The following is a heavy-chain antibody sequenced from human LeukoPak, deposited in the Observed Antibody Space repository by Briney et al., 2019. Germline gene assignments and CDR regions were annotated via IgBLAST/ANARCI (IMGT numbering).Heavy chain of an antibody. CDR2: IYYSGRT. D-gene: IGHD3-22*01. J-gene: IGHJ4*02. CDR1: GGSISSYY. Sequence: SETLSLTCTVSGGSISSYYWSWIRQSPGKGLEWIGNIYYSGRTNHNPSLKSRVTISVDTSKNQFSLKLNSVTAADTAVYYCARGSSYYDSSGAFDYWGQGTLVTVSS. CDR3: ARGSSYYDSSGAFDY. V-gene: IGHV4-59*01.